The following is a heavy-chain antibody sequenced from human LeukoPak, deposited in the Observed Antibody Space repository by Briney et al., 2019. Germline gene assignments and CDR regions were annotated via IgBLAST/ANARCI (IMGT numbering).Heavy chain of an antibody. Sequence: ASVKVSFKASGFTLTNFDINWVRQATGQGLEWMGWMNSNTGNTGYAQEFQGRVTMTRDTSIGTAYMELTNLRSEDTAVYYCARGRRGSSGPWSWYLDLWGRGTLVTAFS. V-gene: IGHV1-8*01. CDR1: GFTLTNFD. J-gene: IGHJ2*01. D-gene: IGHD3-22*01. CDR2: MNSNTGNT. CDR3: ARGRRGSSGPWSWYLDL.